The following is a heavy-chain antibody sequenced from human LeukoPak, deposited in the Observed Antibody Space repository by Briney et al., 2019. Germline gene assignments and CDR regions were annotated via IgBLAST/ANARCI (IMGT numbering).Heavy chain of an antibody. CDR1: GGSISSSTYF. V-gene: IGHV4-39*07. J-gene: IGHJ3*02. CDR3: ARVSTSYVNAFDI. CDR2: IYYYSGIT. Sequence: SETLSLTCTVSGGSISSSTYFWGWIRQPPGKGLEWIGSIYYYSGITYYNPSLKSRVTISVDTSKNQFSLKLSSVTAADTAVYYCARVSTSYVNAFDIWGQGTMVTVSS. D-gene: IGHD5-18*01.